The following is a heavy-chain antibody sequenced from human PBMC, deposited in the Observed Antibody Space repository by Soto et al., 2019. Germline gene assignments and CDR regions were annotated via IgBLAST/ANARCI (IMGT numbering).Heavy chain of an antibody. CDR2: IYYSGST. D-gene: IGHD2-2*01. CDR3: ARGRIVVVPAARGFYYYYGMDV. Sequence: PSETLSLTCTVSGGSISSYYWSWIRQPPGKGLEWIGYIYYSGSTNYNPSLKSRVTISVDTSKNQFSLKLSSVTAADTAVYYCARGRIVVVPAARGFYYYYGMDVWGQGTTVTVSS. J-gene: IGHJ6*02. CDR1: GGSISSYY. V-gene: IGHV4-59*12.